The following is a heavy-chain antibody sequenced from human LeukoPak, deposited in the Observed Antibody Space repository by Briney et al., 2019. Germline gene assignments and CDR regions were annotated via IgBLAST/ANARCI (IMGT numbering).Heavy chain of an antibody. J-gene: IGHJ2*01. V-gene: IGHV3-53*01. Sequence: GGSLRLSCAASGFTVSSNYMSWVRQAPGKGLEWVSVIYSGGSTYYADSVKGRFTISRDNSKNTLYLQMNSLRAEDTAVYYCARDLQSYWYFDLWGRGTLVTVSS. CDR3: ARDLQSYWYFDL. CDR1: GFTVSSNY. CDR2: IYSGGST.